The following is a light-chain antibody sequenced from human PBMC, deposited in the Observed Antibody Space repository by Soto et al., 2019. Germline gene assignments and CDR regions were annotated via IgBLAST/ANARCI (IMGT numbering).Light chain of an antibody. V-gene: IGKV3-20*01. CDR1: QSISSNY. CDR3: QQYGSSPFT. J-gene: IGKJ3*01. Sequence: EIVLTQSPGTLSCSPGERATLSCWASQSISSNYLAWYQQKPGQAPRLLISGSSIKATGSPKRFSGSASGTHFTLTISSLEPEDFAVVYCQQYGSSPFTFGPGTKVDFK. CDR2: GSS.